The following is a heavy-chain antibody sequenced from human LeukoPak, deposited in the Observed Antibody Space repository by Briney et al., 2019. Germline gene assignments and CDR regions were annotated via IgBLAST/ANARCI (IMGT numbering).Heavy chain of an antibody. CDR2: IYYSGST. CDR3: ARLRVVVPAAPLYYFDY. V-gene: IGHV4-39*07. CDR1: GGSISSSSYY. J-gene: IGHJ4*02. D-gene: IGHD2-2*01. Sequence: PSETLSLTCTVSGGSISSSSYYWGWIRQPPGKGLEWIGSIYYSGSTYYNPSLKSRVTISVDTSKNQFSLKLSSVTAADTAVYYCARLRVVVPAAPLYYFDYWGQGTLVTVSS.